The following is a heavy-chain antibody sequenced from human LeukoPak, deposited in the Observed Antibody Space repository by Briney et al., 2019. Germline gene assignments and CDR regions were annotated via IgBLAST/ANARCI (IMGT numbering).Heavy chain of an antibody. CDR1: GFTVSSNY. D-gene: IGHD2-2*02. J-gene: IGHJ3*02. CDR3: ARDICLSSTSCYRHDAFDI. V-gene: IGHV3-53*01. Sequence: PGGSLRLSCAASGFTVSSNYMSWVRQAPGKGLEWVSVIYSGGSTYYADSVKGRFTISRDNAKNSLYLQMNSLRAEDTAVYYCARDICLSSTSCYRHDAFDIWGQGTMVTVSS. CDR2: IYSGGST.